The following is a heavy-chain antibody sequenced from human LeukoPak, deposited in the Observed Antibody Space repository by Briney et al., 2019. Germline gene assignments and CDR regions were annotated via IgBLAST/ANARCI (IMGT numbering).Heavy chain of an antibody. V-gene: IGHV3-11*04. D-gene: IGHD5-24*01. CDR3: AKIEMATIFYFDY. CDR2: ISSSGSTI. J-gene: IGHJ4*02. CDR1: GFTFSDYY. Sequence: PGGSLRLSCAASGFTFSDYYMSWIRQAPGKGLEWVSYISSSGSTIYYADSVKGRFTISRDNAKNSLYLQMNSLRAEDTAVYYCAKIEMATIFYFDYWGQGTLVTVSS.